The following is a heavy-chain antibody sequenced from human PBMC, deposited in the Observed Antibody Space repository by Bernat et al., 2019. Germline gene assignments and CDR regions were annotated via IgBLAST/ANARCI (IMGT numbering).Heavy chain of an antibody. CDR1: GLPFSNAW. D-gene: IGHD3-22*01. J-gene: IGHJ4*02. V-gene: IGHV3-15*07. Sequence: EVQLVESGGGLVKPGGSLRLSCAASGLPFSNAWMNWVRQAPGKGMEWVGRIKSKTYGWTTDYPAPVKGRFTISRDDSKNTLYLQMNSLKTEDTAVYYCTTDGSPTMMGDYWGQGTLVTVSS. CDR3: TTDGSPTMMGDY. CDR2: IKSKTYGWTT.